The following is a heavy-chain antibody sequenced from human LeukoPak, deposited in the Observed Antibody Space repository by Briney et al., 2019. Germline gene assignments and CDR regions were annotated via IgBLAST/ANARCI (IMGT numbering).Heavy chain of an antibody. CDR3: ARCLPPLYCSSTSCYDAFDD. D-gene: IGHD2-2*01. CDR1: GGSFSGYY. CDR2: INHSGST. Sequence: SETRSLTCAVYGGSFSGYYWSWIRQPPGKGLEWIGEINHSGSTNYNPSLKSRVTISVDTSKNQSSLKLSSVTAGDTAVYYCARCLPPLYCSSTSCYDAFDDRGQVTLV. V-gene: IGHV4-34*01. J-gene: IGHJ4*02.